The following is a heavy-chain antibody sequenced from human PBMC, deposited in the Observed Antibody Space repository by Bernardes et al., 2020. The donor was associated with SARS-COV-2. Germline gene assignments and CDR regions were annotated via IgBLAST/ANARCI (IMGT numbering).Heavy chain of an antibody. CDR3: ATAYYYDRGFDP. Sequence: ASVKVSCKVSGYTLTELSMHWVRQAPGKGLEWMGGFDPEGGETIYAQKFQGRVTMTEDTSTDTAYMELSSLRSEETAVYYCATAYYYDRGFDPWGQGTLVTVSS. CDR1: GYTLTELS. CDR2: FDPEGGET. V-gene: IGHV1-24*01. D-gene: IGHD3-22*01. J-gene: IGHJ5*02.